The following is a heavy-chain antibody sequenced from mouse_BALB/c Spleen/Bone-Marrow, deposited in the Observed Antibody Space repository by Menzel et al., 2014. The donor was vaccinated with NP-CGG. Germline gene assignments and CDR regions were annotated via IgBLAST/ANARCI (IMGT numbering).Heavy chain of an antibody. CDR2: IRNKANGYTT. D-gene: IGHD1-3*01. Sequence: DVQLVESGGGLVQPGGSLRLSCATSGFTFTDYYMSWVRQPPGKALEWLGFIRNKANGYTTEYSASVKGRFTISRDNSQIFLYLQKNTLKAENSALYYCARDDNSYFDNGGQGPPPTV. CDR3: ARDDNSYFDN. V-gene: IGHV7-3*02. CDR1: GFTFTDYY. J-gene: IGHJ2*01.